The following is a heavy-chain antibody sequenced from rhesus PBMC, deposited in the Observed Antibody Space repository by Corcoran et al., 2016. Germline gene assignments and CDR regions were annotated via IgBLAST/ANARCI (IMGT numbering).Heavy chain of an antibody. CDR2: IFGSGSST. Sequence: QLQLQESGPGLVKPSETLSLSGAVAGGLINNRYWCWIRRAPGEGLEWIGYIFGSGSSTKSNPSRESRVTLSVDTSKNQLSLRLSSVTAADTALYYCAKEEDYGNRGHRFDVWGPGVLITVSS. V-gene: IGHV4-169*01. D-gene: IGHD4-35*01. J-gene: IGHJ5-1*01. CDR1: GGLINNRY. CDR3: AKEEDYGNRGHRFDV.